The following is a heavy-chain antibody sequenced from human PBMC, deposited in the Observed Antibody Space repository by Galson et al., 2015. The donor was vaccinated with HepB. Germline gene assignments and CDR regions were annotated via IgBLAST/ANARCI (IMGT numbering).Heavy chain of an antibody. CDR1: GFTVSSNY. Sequence: SLRLSCAASGFTVSSNYMSWVRQAPGKGLEWVSVIYSGGSAYYADSVKGRFTISRHNSKNTLYLQMNSLRAEDTAVYYCARDPRPDSSGWTDYWGQGTLVTVSS. CDR2: IYSGGSA. V-gene: IGHV3-53*04. J-gene: IGHJ4*02. D-gene: IGHD6-19*01. CDR3: ARDPRPDSSGWTDY.